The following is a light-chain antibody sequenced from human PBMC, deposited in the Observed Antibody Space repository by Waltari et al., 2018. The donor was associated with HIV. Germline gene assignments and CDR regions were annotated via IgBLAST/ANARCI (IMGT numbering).Light chain of an antibody. CDR1: KLGNKY. Sequence: SYELTQPPSVSVSPGQTASITCSGDKLGNKYASWYQQRPGQSPVRVIYQDRKRPSGIPERFSCSNSGNTATLTISGTQAMDEADYYCQAWDSSTVVFGGGTKLTVL. J-gene: IGLJ3*02. CDR3: QAWDSSTVV. CDR2: QDR. V-gene: IGLV3-1*01.